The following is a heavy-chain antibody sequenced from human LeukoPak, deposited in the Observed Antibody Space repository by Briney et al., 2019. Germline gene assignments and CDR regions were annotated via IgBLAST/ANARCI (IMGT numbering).Heavy chain of an antibody. J-gene: IGHJ2*01. V-gene: IGHV4-61*02. CDR1: GGFISSGSYY. Sequence: PSETLSLTCTVSGGFISSGSYYWSWIRQPAGKGLEWSGRIYTSGSTNYNPSLKSRVTISVDTSKNQFSLKLSSVTAADTTVYYCARVTTWELDYWYFDLWGRGTLVPVSS. D-gene: IGHD1-26*01. CDR3: ARVTTWELDYWYFDL. CDR2: IYTSGST.